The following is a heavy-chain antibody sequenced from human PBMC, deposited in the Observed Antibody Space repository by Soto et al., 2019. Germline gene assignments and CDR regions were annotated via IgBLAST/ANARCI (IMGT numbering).Heavy chain of an antibody. CDR1: GESISSSSYY. CDR2: IYYSGRT. J-gene: IGHJ4*02. V-gene: IGHV4-39*01. Sequence: SETLSLTCIVSGESISSSSYYWGWIRQPPGKGLEWIGSIYYSGRTYYNPSFKSRVTISIDTSKNQFSLKLSSVTATDTAVYYCARQRTTVVTQAYFDHWGQGTQVTVSS. D-gene: IGHD2-21*02. CDR3: ARQRTTVVTQAYFDH.